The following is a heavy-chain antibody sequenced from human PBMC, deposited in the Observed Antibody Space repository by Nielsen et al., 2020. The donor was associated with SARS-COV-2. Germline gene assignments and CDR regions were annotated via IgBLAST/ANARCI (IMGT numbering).Heavy chain of an antibody. CDR2: ISAYNGNT. CDR1: GYTFTSYG. V-gene: IGHV1-18*01. Sequence: ASVKVSCKASGYTFTSYGISWVRQAPGQGLEWMGWISAYNGNTNYAQKFQGRVTMTRNTSISTAYMELSSLRSEDTAVYYCARGSVFPYIPADYWGQGTLVTVSS. J-gene: IGHJ4*02. CDR3: ARGSVFPYIPADY. D-gene: IGHD2-2*02.